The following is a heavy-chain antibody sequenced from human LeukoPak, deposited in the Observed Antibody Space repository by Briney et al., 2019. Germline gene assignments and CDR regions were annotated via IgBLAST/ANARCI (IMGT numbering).Heavy chain of an antibody. Sequence: GGSLRLSCAASGFTVSSNYMSWVRQAPGKGLEWVSVIYSGGSTYCADSVKGRFTISRDNSKNTLYLQMNSLRAEDTAVYYCARDLTLPLSGSGSYRDYWGQGTLVTVSS. CDR1: GFTVSSNY. J-gene: IGHJ4*02. D-gene: IGHD3-10*01. CDR2: IYSGGST. CDR3: ARDLTLPLSGSGSYRDY. V-gene: IGHV3-66*01.